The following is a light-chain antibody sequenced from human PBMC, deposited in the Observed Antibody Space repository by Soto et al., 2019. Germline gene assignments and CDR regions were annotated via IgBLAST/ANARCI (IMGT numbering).Light chain of an antibody. CDR3: GPYNTFGR. V-gene: IGKV1-5*01. Sequence: DLITRRASQTISSWLAWYQQKPGKAPKLLIYDVSSLESGVPSRFSGSGSGTEFTLMMCRLQRDDVATYYWGPYNTFGRFGQGTKVDIK. CDR1: QTISSW. CDR2: DVS. J-gene: IGKJ1*01.